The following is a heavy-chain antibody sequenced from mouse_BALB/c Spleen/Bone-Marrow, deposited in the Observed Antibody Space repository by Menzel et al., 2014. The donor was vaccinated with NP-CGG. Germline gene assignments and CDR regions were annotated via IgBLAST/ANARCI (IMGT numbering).Heavy chain of an antibody. CDR1: GFTFSRSG. V-gene: IGHV5-17*02. Sequence: EVKPMGSGGGLVQPGGSRKLSCAASGFTFSRSGMHWVRQAPEEGLEWVAYISSGSSTIYYADTMKGRFTISRDNPKNTLFLQMTSLRSEDTAMYYCARARSTMITTGAMDYWGQGTSVTVSS. CDR3: ARARSTMITTGAMDY. D-gene: IGHD2-4*01. CDR2: ISSGSSTI. J-gene: IGHJ4*01.